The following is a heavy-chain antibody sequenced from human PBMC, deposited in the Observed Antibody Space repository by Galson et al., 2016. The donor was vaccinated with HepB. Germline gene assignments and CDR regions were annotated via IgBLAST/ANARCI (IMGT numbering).Heavy chain of an antibody. CDR3: ARAPHPYYYGVGIDY. CDR2: IYPGDSDT. Sequence: QSGAEVKEPGESLNISCKGSGYNFPSYWIVWVRQMPGKGLEWMGIIYPGDSDTKYSPSFQGQVTISADKSISTAYLQWSSLKASDTAMYYCARAPHPYYYGVGIDYWGQGTLVTVSS. J-gene: IGHJ4*02. D-gene: IGHD3-10*01. CDR1: GYNFPSYW. V-gene: IGHV5-51*01.